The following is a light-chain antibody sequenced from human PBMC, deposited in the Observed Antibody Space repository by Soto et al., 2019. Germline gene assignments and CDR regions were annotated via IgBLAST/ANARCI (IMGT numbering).Light chain of an antibody. J-gene: IGLJ2*01. CDR3: CSYAGSSTLL. CDR1: SSDVGGYNL. Sequence: QSMLTQPASVSGSPGQSITISCTGTSSDVGGYNLVSWYQQHPGKTPKLMIYEGSKRPSGVSNRFSGSKSGNTASLTISGLQAEDEADYYCCSYAGSSTLLFGGGTKVTVL. V-gene: IGLV2-23*01. CDR2: EGS.